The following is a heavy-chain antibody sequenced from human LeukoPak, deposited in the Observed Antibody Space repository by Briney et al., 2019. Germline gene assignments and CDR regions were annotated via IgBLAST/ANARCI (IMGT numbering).Heavy chain of an antibody. J-gene: IGHJ6*02. Sequence: GGSLRLSCAASGFTFSSYGMHWVRQAPGKGLEWVAFIRYDGSNKYYADSVKGRFTISRDNSKNTLYLQMNSLRAEDTAVYYCARASSGWELDYYYYYGMDVWGQGTTVTVSS. CDR1: GFTFSSYG. CDR3: ARASSGWELDYYYYYGMDV. V-gene: IGHV3-30*02. D-gene: IGHD6-19*01. CDR2: IRYDGSNK.